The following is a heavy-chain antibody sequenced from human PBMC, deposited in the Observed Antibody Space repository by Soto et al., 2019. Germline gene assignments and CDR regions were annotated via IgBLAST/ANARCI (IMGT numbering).Heavy chain of an antibody. V-gene: IGHV3-30*18. D-gene: IGHD3-10*01. J-gene: IGHJ6*02. CDR3: AKDQLFGVGLWFEDGMDV. Sequence: QVQLVESGGGVVQPGRSLRLSCAASGFTFSSYGMHWVRQAPGKGLEWVAVISYDGSNKYYADSVKGRFTISRDNSKNTLYLQMNSVRAEDTAVYYCAKDQLFGVGLWFEDGMDVWGQGTTVTVSS. CDR1: GFTFSSYG. CDR2: ISYDGSNK.